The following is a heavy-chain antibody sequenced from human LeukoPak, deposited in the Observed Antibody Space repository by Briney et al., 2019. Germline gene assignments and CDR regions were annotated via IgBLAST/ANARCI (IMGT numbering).Heavy chain of an antibody. CDR1: GYSFTSYW. J-gene: IGHJ4*02. CDR3: ARHHLGTSCYVCGEDY. CDR2: IYPGDSDT. Sequence: GESLKISCKGSGYSFTSYWIGWVRQMPGKGLEWMGIIYPGDSDTRYSPSFQGQVTISADKSISTAYLQWSSLKASDTAMYYCARHHLGTSCYVCGEDYWGQGTLVTVSS. D-gene: IGHD2-2*01. V-gene: IGHV5-51*01.